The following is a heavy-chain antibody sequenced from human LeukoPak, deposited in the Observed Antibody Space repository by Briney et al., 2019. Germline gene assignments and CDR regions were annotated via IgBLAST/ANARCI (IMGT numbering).Heavy chain of an antibody. CDR3: TRAGIAVAGLLTYFDY. CDR2: IRSKAYGGTT. Sequence: PGGSLRLSCTASGFTFGDYAMSWFRQAPGKGLEWVGFIRSKAYGGTTEYAASVKGRFTISRDDSKSIAYLQMSSLKTEDTAVYYCTRAGIAVAGLLTYFDYWGQGTLVTVSS. V-gene: IGHV3-49*03. J-gene: IGHJ4*02. CDR1: GFTFGDYA. D-gene: IGHD6-19*01.